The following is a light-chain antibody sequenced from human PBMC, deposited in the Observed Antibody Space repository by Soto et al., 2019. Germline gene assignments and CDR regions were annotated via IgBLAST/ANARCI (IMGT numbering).Light chain of an antibody. CDR2: HAS. CDR1: QGISNW. CDR3: QQYNTYPT. V-gene: IGKV1-5*01. J-gene: IGKJ1*01. Sequence: DIQITQSPSTLSSSIVDRFTMTCRASQGISNWLAWYQQKPGKAPKLLIFHASSLESGVPSRFSGSGSGTEFTLTISSLQSDDFATYYCQQYNTYPTFGQGTKVDIK.